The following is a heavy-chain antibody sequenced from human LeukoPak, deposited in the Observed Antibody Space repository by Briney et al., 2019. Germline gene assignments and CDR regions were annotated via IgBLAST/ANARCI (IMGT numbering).Heavy chain of an antibody. CDR1: GYTFISFG. V-gene: IGHV1-2*02. CDR3: ARAHTSSASADY. J-gene: IGHJ4*02. CDR2: INPNSGGT. Sequence: VASVKVSCKASGYTFISFGFSWVRQAPGQGLEWMGWINPNSGGTNYAQKFQGRVTMTRDTSISTAYMELSRLRSDDTAVYYCARAHTSSASADYWGQGTLVTVSS. D-gene: IGHD2-2*01.